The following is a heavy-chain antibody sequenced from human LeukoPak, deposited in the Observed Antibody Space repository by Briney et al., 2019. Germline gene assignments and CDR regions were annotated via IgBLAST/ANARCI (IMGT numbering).Heavy chain of an antibody. D-gene: IGHD3-10*01. Sequence: GGSLRLSCAASGFTFSDYAMHWVRQAPDKGREGGSVIAYDGTYKCYGNSVKGRVTISRDNSKNALYLQMDSLRPEDTGVYSCARKSGGSQGKMDDWFDPWGQGTLVIVSS. CDR2: IAYDGTYK. V-gene: IGHV3-30*04. J-gene: IGHJ5*02. CDR3: ARKSGGSQGKMDDWFDP. CDR1: GFTFSDYA.